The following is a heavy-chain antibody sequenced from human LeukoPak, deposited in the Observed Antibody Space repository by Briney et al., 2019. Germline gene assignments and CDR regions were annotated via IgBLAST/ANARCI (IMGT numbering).Heavy chain of an antibody. Sequence: SQTLSLTCTVTGGSISSGGYYWSWIRQPPGKGLEWIGEINHSGSTNYNPSLKSRVTISVDTSKNQFSLKLSSVTAADTAVYYCARGVQDIVVVPAARNFDYWGQGTLVTVSS. J-gene: IGHJ4*02. V-gene: IGHV4-30-2*01. D-gene: IGHD2-2*01. CDR1: GGSISSGGYY. CDR3: ARGVQDIVVVPAARNFDY. CDR2: INHSGST.